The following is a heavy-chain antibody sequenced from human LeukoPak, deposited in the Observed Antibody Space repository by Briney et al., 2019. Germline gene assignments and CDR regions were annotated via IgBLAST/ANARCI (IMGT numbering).Heavy chain of an antibody. D-gene: IGHD2-21*01. J-gene: IGHJ4*02. CDR3: VCGRSWYYFDY. Sequence: SETLSLTCTVSGGSISSSGSYWGWIRQPPGKGLEWIGSIFHSGSTYYNPSLKSRVTISVDTSKNQFSLKLSSVTAADTAVYYCVCGRSWYYFDYWGQGTLVTVSS. CDR1: GGSISSSGSY. CDR2: IFHSGST. V-gene: IGHV4-39*07.